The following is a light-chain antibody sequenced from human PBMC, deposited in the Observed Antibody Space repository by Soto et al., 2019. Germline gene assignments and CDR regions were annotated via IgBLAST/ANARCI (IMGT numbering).Light chain of an antibody. Sequence: EIVMTQSPATLSVYTGERATLSCRASQSVRSDLAWYQQKPGQAPRLLIYDASTRATGIPARFSGSGSGTEFTLTISSLQSEDFAVYYCQQYNNWPLFGQGTRLEI. J-gene: IGKJ5*01. CDR1: QSVRSD. CDR2: DAS. CDR3: QQYNNWPL. V-gene: IGKV3-15*01.